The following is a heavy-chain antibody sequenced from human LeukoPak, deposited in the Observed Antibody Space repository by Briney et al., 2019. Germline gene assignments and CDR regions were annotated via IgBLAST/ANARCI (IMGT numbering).Heavy chain of an antibody. J-gene: IGHJ3*02. CDR3: ARYLGYCTNGVCETHAFDI. D-gene: IGHD2-8*01. V-gene: IGHV4-31*11. CDR1: GGSFSGYY. Sequence: TSETLSLTCAVYGGSFSGYYWSWIRQHPGKGLEWIGYIYYSGSTYYNPSLKSRVTISVDTSKNQFSLKLSSVTAADTAVYYCARYLGYCTNGVCETHAFDIWGQGTMVTVSS. CDR2: IYYSGST.